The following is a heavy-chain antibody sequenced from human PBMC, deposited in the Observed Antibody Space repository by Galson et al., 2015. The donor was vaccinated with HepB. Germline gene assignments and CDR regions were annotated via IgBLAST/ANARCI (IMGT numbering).Heavy chain of an antibody. CDR3: ARELGYYYFDY. D-gene: IGHD1-26*01. V-gene: IGHV1-69*06. CDR1: GGTFSSYA. J-gene: IGHJ4*02. Sequence: SVKVSCKASGGTFSSYAISWVRQAPGQGLEWMGGIIPNCGTANYAQEFQGRVTITADKSTSTVYMELSSLRSEDTAVYYCARELGYYYFDYWGQGTLVTVSS. CDR2: IIPNCGTA.